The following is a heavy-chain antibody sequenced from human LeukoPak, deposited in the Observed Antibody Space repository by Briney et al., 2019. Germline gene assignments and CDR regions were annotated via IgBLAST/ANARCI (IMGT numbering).Heavy chain of an antibody. CDR2: ISNDGSNK. J-gene: IGHJ4*02. Sequence: GGSLRLSCVASGFTFSSYGMHWVRQAPGKGLEWVAVISNDGSNKYYADSVKGRFTISRDNSKSTLFLQMNSLRAEDTAMYYCARDYGSGMDCWGQGTLVTVSS. CDR1: GFTFSSYG. D-gene: IGHD3-3*01. CDR3: ARDYGSGMDC. V-gene: IGHV3-30*03.